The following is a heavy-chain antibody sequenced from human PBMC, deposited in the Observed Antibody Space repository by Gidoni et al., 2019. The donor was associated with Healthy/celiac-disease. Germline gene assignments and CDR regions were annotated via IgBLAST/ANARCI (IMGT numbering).Heavy chain of an antibody. CDR1: GFTFSSYG. Sequence: QVQLVESAGGVVQPGRSLRLSCAASGFTFSSYGMHWVRQAPGKGLEWVAGISYDGSNKYYADSVKGRFTIYRDKSKNKLDLQMNSLRAEDTAVYYGAKSGPAWRLGELSFYNYYGMDVWGQGTTVTVSS. D-gene: IGHD3-16*02. CDR2: ISYDGSNK. CDR3: AKSGPAWRLGELSFYNYYGMDV. J-gene: IGHJ6*02. V-gene: IGHV3-30*18.